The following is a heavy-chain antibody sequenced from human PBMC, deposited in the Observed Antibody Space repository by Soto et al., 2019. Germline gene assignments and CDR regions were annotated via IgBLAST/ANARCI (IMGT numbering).Heavy chain of an antibody. D-gene: IGHD3-22*01. CDR1: GFTFSSYG. J-gene: IGHJ4*02. CDR2: ISYDGSNK. Sequence: GGSLRLSCAASGFTFSSYGMHWVRQAPGKGPEWVAVISYDGSNKYYADYVKGRFTISRDNSKNTLYLQMNSLRVEDTAVYYCARSRPYDSSGYYLVYWGQGTLVTVS. V-gene: IGHV3-30-3*01. CDR3: ARSRPYDSSGYYLVY.